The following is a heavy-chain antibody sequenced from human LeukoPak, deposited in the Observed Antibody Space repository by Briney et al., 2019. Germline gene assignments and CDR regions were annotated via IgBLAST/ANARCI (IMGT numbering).Heavy chain of an antibody. CDR1: GGSISGHY. J-gene: IGHJ6*03. Sequence: PSETLSLTCTVSGGSISGHYWSWIRQPPGKGLEWIGYVYYSGNTNYNPSLKSPVTISVDTSKNQFSLKLNSVTAADTAVYYCARDSRYMDAWGKGTTVTVSS. V-gene: IGHV4-59*11. CDR2: VYYSGNT. CDR3: ARDSRYMDA.